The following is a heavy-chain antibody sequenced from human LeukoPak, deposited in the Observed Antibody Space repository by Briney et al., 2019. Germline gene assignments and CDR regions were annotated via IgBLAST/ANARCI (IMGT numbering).Heavy chain of an antibody. CDR1: GFTFDEYA. D-gene: IGHD1-26*01. Sequence: GGSLRLSCAASGFTFDEYAMHWLRQVPAKGLEWVSLINRDGSSTYYADSVQGRFTISRDNSKKSLFLQMDSLRTEDTALYYCAKAVHSWELLPVFDYWGQGTLVTVSS. V-gene: IGHV3-43*02. CDR3: AKAVHSWELLPVFDY. CDR2: INRDGSST. J-gene: IGHJ4*02.